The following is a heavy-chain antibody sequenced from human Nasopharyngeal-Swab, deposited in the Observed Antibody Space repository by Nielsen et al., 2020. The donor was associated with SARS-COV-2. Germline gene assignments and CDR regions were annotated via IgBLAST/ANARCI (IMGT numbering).Heavy chain of an antibody. D-gene: IGHD6-13*01. Sequence: VRQMPGKGLEWVSAISGSGGSTYYADSVKGRFTISRGNSKNTLYLQMNSLRAEVTAVYYCAKDGKRRGIAAAGTLYYYYGMDVWGQGTTVTVSS. CDR3: AKDGKRRGIAAAGTLYYYYGMDV. V-gene: IGHV3-23*01. CDR2: ISGSGGST. J-gene: IGHJ6*02.